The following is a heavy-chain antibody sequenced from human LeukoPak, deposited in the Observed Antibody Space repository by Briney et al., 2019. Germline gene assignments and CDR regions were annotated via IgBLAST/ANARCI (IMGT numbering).Heavy chain of an antibody. CDR3: ARRGYSYNDAFDI. J-gene: IGHJ3*02. CDR2: IYHSGST. V-gene: IGHV4-30-2*01. Sequence: SQTLSLTCAVSGGSISSGGYSWSWIRQPPGKGLECIGYIYHSGSTYYNPSLKSRVTISVDRSKNQFSLKLSSVTAADTAVYYCARRGYSYNDAFDIWGQGTMVTVSS. D-gene: IGHD5-18*01. CDR1: GGSISSGGYS.